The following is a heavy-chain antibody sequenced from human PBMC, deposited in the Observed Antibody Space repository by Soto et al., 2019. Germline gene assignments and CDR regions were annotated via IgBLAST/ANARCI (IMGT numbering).Heavy chain of an antibody. D-gene: IGHD2-15*01. V-gene: IGHV1-2*04. CDR1: GYTFTGYY. CDR2: INPNSGGT. J-gene: IGHJ6*02. Sequence: DSVKVSCNASGYTFTGYYVHWVRQAPGQGLEWMGWINPNSGGTNYAQKFQGWVTMTRDTSISTAYMELSRLRSDDTAVYYCARGLLTSGPHGYGMDVWGEGTTVTVSS. CDR3: ARGLLTSGPHGYGMDV.